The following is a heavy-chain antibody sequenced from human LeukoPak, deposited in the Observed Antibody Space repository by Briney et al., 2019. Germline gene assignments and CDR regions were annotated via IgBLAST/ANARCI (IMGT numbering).Heavy chain of an antibody. Sequence: GESLKISCKGSGYSFTSYWIGWVRQMPGKGLEWMGIIYPGDSDTRYSPSFQGKVTISADNSISTAYLQWSSLKPSDTAMYYCAIPTYYYDSSGYYLGYWGQGTLVTVSS. V-gene: IGHV5-51*01. J-gene: IGHJ4*02. CDR2: IYPGDSDT. D-gene: IGHD3-22*01. CDR1: GYSFTSYW. CDR3: AIPTYYYDSSGYYLGY.